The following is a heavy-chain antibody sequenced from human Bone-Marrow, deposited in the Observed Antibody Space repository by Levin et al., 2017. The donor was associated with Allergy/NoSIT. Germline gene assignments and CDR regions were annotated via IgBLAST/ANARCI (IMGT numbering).Heavy chain of an antibody. V-gene: IGHV4-31*03. CDR1: GASINIPGYY. CDR3: ARDNKATRPGVGASDTDY. J-gene: IGHJ4*02. D-gene: IGHD1-26*01. CDR2: IYYMGTT. Sequence: PSETLSLTCTVSGASINIPGYYWSWIRQHPGKGLEWIGYIYYMGTTYYNPSLNSRVSISVDTSKSQFSLNLRSVTAADPAVYYGARDNKATRPGVGASDTDYWGQGTLVTVSS.